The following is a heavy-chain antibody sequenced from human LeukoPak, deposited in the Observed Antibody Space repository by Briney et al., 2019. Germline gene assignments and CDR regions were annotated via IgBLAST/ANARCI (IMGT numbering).Heavy chain of an antibody. V-gene: IGHV4-39*07. D-gene: IGHD2-15*01. CDR2: IYYSGST. CDR1: GGSISSSSYY. J-gene: IGHJ4*02. CDR3: AREAVGYCSGGSCYRNSSLDY. Sequence: SETLSLTCTVSGGSISSSSYYWGWIRQPPGKGLEWIGSIYYSGSTYYNPSLKSRVTISVDTSKNQFSLKLSSVTAADTAVYYCAREAVGYCSGGSCYRNSSLDYWGQGTLVTASS.